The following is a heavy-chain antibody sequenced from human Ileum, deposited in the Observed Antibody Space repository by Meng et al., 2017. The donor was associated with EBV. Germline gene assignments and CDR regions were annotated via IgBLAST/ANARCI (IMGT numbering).Heavy chain of an antibody. D-gene: IGHD6-19*01. V-gene: IGHV4-4*02. CDR3: ARVGQWLPIDY. Sequence: QAQLQESGPGLGKPSGPRSLTCAVSGGSISSSNWWSWVRQPPGKGLEWIGEIYHSGSTNYNPFLKSRVTISVDKSKNQFSLNLSSVTAADTAVYYCARVGQWLPIDYWGQGTLVTVSS. J-gene: IGHJ4*02. CDR2: IYHSGST. CDR1: GGSISSSNW.